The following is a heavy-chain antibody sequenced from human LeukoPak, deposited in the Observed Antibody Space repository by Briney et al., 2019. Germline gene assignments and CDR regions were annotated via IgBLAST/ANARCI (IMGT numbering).Heavy chain of an antibody. CDR3: ARDHEESAGMDV. Sequence: GGSLRLSCAASGLTFSSYSMNWVRQAPGKGLEWVSSISSSSSYIYYADSVKGRFTISRDNAKNSLYLQMNSLRAEDTAVYYCARDHEESAGMDVWGQGTTVTVSS. CDR2: ISSSSSYI. D-gene: IGHD3-10*01. J-gene: IGHJ6*02. CDR1: GLTFSSYS. V-gene: IGHV3-21*01.